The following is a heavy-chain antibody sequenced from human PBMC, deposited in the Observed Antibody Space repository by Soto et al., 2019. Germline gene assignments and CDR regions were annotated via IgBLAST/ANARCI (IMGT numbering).Heavy chain of an antibody. CDR3: ARELYGDYGVDY. CDR1: GFIFNNFN. V-gene: IGHV3-48*01. Sequence: PGGSLRLSCAASGFIFNNFNMNWVRQAPGKGLEWVSYITSSSSTIYYADSVKGRFTISRDNAKNSLYLQVNSLRAEDTAVYYCARELYGDYGVDYWGQGTLVTVSS. D-gene: IGHD4-17*01. J-gene: IGHJ4*02. CDR2: ITSSSSTI.